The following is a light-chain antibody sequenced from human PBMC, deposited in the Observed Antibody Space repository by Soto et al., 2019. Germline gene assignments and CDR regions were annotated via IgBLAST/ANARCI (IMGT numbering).Light chain of an antibody. Sequence: QLVLTQPASVSGSPGQSITISCTGTSSDVGGYNYVSWYQQHPGKAPKLMIYEVSNRPSGVSNRFSGSKSGNTASLTISGLQAEDEADYYCSSYTSSSTYVFGTGTKLNVL. CDR2: EVS. CDR3: SSYTSSSTYV. V-gene: IGLV2-14*01. CDR1: SSDVGGYNY. J-gene: IGLJ1*01.